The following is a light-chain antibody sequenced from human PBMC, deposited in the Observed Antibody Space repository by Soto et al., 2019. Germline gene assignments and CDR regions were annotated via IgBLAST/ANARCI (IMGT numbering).Light chain of an antibody. CDR1: QDIANH. CDR3: LQNNTHPWT. J-gene: IGKJ1*01. Sequence: EIQMTQSPSSLSASVGDRVTITCRSSQDIANHLGWFQQKPGKPPKRLIYSTSSLQHGVPSRFSGSGSGTDFSLTISRLQTEDFATYFCLQNNTHPWTFGQGTKVEV. V-gene: IGKV1-17*01. CDR2: STS.